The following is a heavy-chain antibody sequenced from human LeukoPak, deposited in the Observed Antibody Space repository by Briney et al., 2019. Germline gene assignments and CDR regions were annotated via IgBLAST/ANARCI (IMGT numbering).Heavy chain of an antibody. CDR2: ISAYNGNT. CDR1: GYTFTSYG. J-gene: IGHJ1*01. V-gene: IGHV1-18*01. CDR3: ARDMSSRSFAEYFQH. D-gene: IGHD6-19*01. Sequence: GASVKVSCKASGYTFTSYGISWVRQAPGQGLEWMGWISAYNGNTNYAQKLQGRVTMTTHTSTMTAYMELRSLRSDDTAVYYCARDMSSRSFAEYFQHWGQGTLVTVSS.